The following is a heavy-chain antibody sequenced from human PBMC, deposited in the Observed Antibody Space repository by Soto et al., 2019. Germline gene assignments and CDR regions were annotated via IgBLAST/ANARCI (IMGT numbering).Heavy chain of an antibody. J-gene: IGHJ4*02. CDR2: ISGYNGNT. CDR3: ARDGIAARPTPDY. CDR1: GYTFTSYG. Sequence: GASVKVSCKASGYTFTSYGINWVRQAPGQGLEWMGWISGYNGNTKYAQKFQGRVTMTTDTSTNTAYMELRSLRSDDTALYYCARDGIAARPTPDYWGQGTLVTVSS. V-gene: IGHV1-18*01. D-gene: IGHD6-6*01.